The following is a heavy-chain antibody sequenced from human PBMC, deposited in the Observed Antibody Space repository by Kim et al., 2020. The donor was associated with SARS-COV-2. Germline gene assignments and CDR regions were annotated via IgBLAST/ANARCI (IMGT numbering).Heavy chain of an antibody. D-gene: IGHD6-6*01. V-gene: IGHV1-18*01. CDR2: ISAYNGNT. J-gene: IGHJ4*02. CDR3: ARGPIAARPGFVVDY. CDR1: GYTFTSYG. Sequence: ASVKVSCKASGYTFTSYGISWVRQAPGQGLEWMGWISAYNGNTNYAQKLQGRVTMTTDTSTSTAYMELRSLRSDDTAVYYCARGPIAARPGFVVDYWGQGTLVTVSS.